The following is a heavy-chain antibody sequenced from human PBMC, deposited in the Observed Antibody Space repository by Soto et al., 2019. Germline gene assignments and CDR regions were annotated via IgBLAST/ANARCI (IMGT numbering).Heavy chain of an antibody. CDR2: VNPSSGVT. J-gene: IGHJ4*02. Sequence: QVQLVQSGAEVKKPGASVKVSCKPFGYTFTSYYIHWVRQAPGEGLEWMGIVNPSSGVTGYTQKFQGRVTITTDTSTSTVYRELSSLRSEDTAVYYCARDMREGLSGWHGVDYWGQGTLVTVSS. CDR1: GYTFTSYY. V-gene: IGHV1-46*01. CDR3: ARDMREGLSGWHGVDY. D-gene: IGHD6-19*01.